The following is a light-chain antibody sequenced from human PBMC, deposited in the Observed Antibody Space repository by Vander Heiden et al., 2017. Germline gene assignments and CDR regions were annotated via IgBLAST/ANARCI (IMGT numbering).Light chain of an antibody. V-gene: IGLV3-21*02. CDR3: QVWDSSSDHVV. J-gene: IGLJ2*01. CDR2: DES. CDR1: HLGSKS. Sequence: SSVLTQPPSVSVAPGQTARITCGGNHLGSKSVHWYQQKPGHAPVLVVDDESDGHAGIPERFSGSNSGNTATLTSSRVEAGDEADYYCQVWDSSSDHVVFGGGTKLTVL.